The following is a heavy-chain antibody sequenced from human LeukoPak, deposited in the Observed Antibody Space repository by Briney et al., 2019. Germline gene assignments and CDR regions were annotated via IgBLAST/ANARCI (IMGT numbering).Heavy chain of an antibody. CDR1: GYSFTSYW. D-gene: IGHD5-12*01. V-gene: IGHV5-51*01. CDR2: IYPSDSDT. CDR3: ARRGLRFGNWFDP. Sequence: GESLKISCKGSGYSFTSYWIGWVRQMPGKGLEWMGIIYPSDSDTRYSPSFQGQVTISVDKSISTAYLQWSSLKASDTAMYYCARRGLRFGNWFDPWGQGTLVTVSS. J-gene: IGHJ5*02.